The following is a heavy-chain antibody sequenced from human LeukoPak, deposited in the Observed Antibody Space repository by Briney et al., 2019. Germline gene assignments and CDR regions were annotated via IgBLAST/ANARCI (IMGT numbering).Heavy chain of an antibody. Sequence: PGGSLRLSCAASGFTFDDYAMHWVRQAPGKGLEWVSLISGDGGSTYYADSVKGRFTISRDNSKNSLYLQMNSLRTEDTALYYCAKDMGGPITMVRGVTYYYYYGMDVWGQGTTVTVSS. D-gene: IGHD3-10*01. J-gene: IGHJ6*02. CDR1: GFTFDDYA. V-gene: IGHV3-43*02. CDR2: ISGDGGST. CDR3: AKDMGGPITMVRGVTYYYYYGMDV.